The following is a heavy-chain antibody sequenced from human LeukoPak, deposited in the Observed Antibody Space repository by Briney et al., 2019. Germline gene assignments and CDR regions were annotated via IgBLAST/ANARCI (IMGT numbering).Heavy chain of an antibody. CDR3: ARARWDSYGMDV. Sequence: SLXLSWXXXGFTFSSYAMHWVRQAPGKGLEWVAVISYDGSNKYYADSVKGRFTISRDNSKNTLYLQMHSLRAEDTAVYYCARARWDSYGMDVWGQGTTVTVSS. D-gene: IGHD4-23*01. CDR2: ISYDGSNK. J-gene: IGHJ6*02. CDR1: GFTFSSYA. V-gene: IGHV3-30-3*01.